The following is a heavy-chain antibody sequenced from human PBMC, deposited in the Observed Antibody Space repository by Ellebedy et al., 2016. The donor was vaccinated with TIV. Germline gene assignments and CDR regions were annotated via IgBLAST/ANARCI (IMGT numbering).Heavy chain of an antibody. CDR2: TNADNGDT. V-gene: IGHV1-3*01. D-gene: IGHD6-13*01. Sequence: AASVQVSCKASGYSFTKFPMHWLRQDPGQRLEGMGGTNADNGDTKYSQKFQGRVTFLRDTSASTAYMELSSLRSEDTAIYYCARDLGSTSWYGEAFDVWGQGTMVTVSS. J-gene: IGHJ3*01. CDR3: ARDLGSTSWYGEAFDV. CDR1: GYSFTKFP.